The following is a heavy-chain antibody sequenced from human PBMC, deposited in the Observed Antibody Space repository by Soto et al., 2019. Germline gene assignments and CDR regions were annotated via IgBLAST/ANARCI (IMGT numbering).Heavy chain of an antibody. V-gene: IGHV4-34*01. D-gene: IGHD2-21*02. CDR2: INHSGST. Sequence: SETLSLTCAVYGGSFSGYYWSWIRQPPGKGLEWIGEINHSGSTNYNPSLKSRVTISVDTSKNLFSLKLSSVTAADTAVYYCARGRLKTAIPIDCAFDIWGQGTMVTVSS. J-gene: IGHJ3*02. CDR3: ARGRLKTAIPIDCAFDI. CDR1: GGSFSGYY.